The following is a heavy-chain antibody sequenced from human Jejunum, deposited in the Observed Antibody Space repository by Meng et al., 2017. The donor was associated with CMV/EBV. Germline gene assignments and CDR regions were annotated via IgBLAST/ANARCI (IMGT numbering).Heavy chain of an antibody. J-gene: IGHJ3*02. Sequence: SVGSGQLWGWLRQPPGKGLEWIGSIYHGGSHYYNPSLRSRVTLSLDTPKNQISLKLASVTATDTAVYYCARDLGAIAVRLDVFDMWGPGTMVTVSS. CDR1: SVGSGQL. CDR3: ARDLGAIAVRLDVFDM. D-gene: IGHD2-15*01. CDR2: IYHGGSH. V-gene: IGHV4-38-2*02.